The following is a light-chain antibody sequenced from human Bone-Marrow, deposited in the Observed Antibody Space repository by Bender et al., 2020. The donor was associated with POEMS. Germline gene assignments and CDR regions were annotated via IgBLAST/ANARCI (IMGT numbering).Light chain of an antibody. CDR3: AGWEDRPKRWV. CDR1: SSNIGAHA. J-gene: IGLJ3*02. Sequence: QSVLTQPPSASGTPGQRVTISCSGGSSNIGAHAVNWYQHLPGTAPKLLIYSSHRRPSEVPDRFSGSRSGTSASLAISGLQVEEEADFYCAGWEDRPKRWVFGGGTQL. CDR2: SSH. V-gene: IGLV1-44*01.